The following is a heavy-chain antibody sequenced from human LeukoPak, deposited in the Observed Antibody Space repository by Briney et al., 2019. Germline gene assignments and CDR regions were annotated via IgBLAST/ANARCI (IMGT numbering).Heavy chain of an antibody. Sequence: GGSLRLSCTASGFTFGDYAMSWFRQAPGKGLEWVSYISSSGSSTYYADSMKGRFTISRDNSKNTLFLQMNSLRAEDTALFYCAKAPVGAQYYFDYWGQGALVTVSS. CDR1: GFTFGDYA. V-gene: IGHV3-23*01. J-gene: IGHJ4*02. CDR2: ISSSGSST. CDR3: AKAPVGAQYYFDY. D-gene: IGHD1-26*01.